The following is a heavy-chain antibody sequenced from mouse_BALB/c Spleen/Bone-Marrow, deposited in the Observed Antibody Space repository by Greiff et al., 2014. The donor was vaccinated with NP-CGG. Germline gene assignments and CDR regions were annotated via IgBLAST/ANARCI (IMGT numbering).Heavy chain of an antibody. J-gene: IGHJ3*01. CDR2: IDPANGDI. Sequence: EVQLQESGAELVKPGASVKLSCTASGFNIKDTYMHWVKQRPEQGLEWIGRIDPANGDIIYDPKFQGKATITADTSSNTAYLQLSSLTSEDTAVYYCARGGNYGWFAYRGQGTLVTVSA. CDR1: GFNIKDTY. V-gene: IGHV14-3*02. D-gene: IGHD2-1*01. CDR3: ARGGNYGWFAY.